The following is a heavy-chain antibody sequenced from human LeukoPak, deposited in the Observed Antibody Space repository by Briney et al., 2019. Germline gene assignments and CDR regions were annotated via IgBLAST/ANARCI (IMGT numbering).Heavy chain of an antibody. V-gene: IGHV1-8*02. Sequence: GASVKVSCKASGYTFTGYYLHWVRQATGQGLEWMGWMNPNSGNTGYAQKFQGRVTMTTNTSISTAYMELSSLRSEDTAVYYCASSIAAAGDYWGQGTLVTVSS. J-gene: IGHJ4*02. CDR2: MNPNSGNT. CDR3: ASSIAAAGDY. D-gene: IGHD6-13*01. CDR1: GYTFTGYY.